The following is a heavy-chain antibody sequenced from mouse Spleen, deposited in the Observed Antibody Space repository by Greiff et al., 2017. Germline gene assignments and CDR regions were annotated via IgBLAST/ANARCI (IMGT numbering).Heavy chain of an antibody. CDR3: ARGHRYDGDWYFDV. CDR1: GYSITSGYY. D-gene: IGHD2-14*01. CDR2: ISYDGSN. Sequence: VQLQQSGPGLVKPSQSLSLTCSVTGYSITSGYYWNWIRQFPGNKLEWMGYISYDGSNNYNPSLKNRISITRDTSKNQFFLKLNSVTTEDTATYYCARGHRYDGDWYFDVWGAGTTVTVSS. V-gene: IGHV3-6*01. J-gene: IGHJ1*01.